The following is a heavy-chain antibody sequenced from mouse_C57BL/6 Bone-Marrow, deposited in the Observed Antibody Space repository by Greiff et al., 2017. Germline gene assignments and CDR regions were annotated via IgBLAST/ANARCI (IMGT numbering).Heavy chain of an antibody. CDR1: GYSITSGYY. J-gene: IGHJ4*01. Sequence: DVQLQESGPGLVKPSQSLSLTCSVTGYSITSGYYWNWIRQFPGNKLEWMGYISYDGSNNYNPSLKNRISITRDTSKNQFFLKLNSVTTEDTATYYCAHYYGSSYAMDYWGQGTSVTVSS. CDR3: AHYYGSSYAMDY. D-gene: IGHD1-1*01. CDR2: ISYDGSN. V-gene: IGHV3-6*01.